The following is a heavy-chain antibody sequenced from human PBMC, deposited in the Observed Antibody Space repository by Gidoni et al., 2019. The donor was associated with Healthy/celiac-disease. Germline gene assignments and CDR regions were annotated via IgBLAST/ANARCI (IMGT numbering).Heavy chain of an antibody. CDR2: ISGSGGST. CDR3: AKDEVGDYVSDY. D-gene: IGHD4-17*01. CDR1: GFTFSSYA. J-gene: IGHJ4*02. V-gene: IGHV3-23*01. Sequence: EVQLLESGGGLVQPGGSLRLSCAASGFTFSSYAMRWVRQGPGKGREWIAAISGSGGSTYYADSVKGRFTISRDNSKNTLYLQMNSLRAEDTAVYYCAKDEVGDYVSDYWGQGTLVTVSS.